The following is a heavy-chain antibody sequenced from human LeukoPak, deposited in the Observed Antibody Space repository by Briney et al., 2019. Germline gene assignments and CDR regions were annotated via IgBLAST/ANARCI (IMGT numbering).Heavy chain of an antibody. V-gene: IGHV3-30-3*01. CDR3: ARDQVGDGDYTHYGMDV. CDR1: GFTFSSYA. J-gene: IGHJ6*02. CDR2: ISYDGSNE. D-gene: IGHD4-17*01. Sequence: PGGSLRLSCAASGFTFSSYAMHWVRQAPGKGLEWVALISYDGSNEYYADSVKGRFTISRDNSKNTLYLQMNSLRAEDTAVYYCARDQVGDGDYTHYGMDVWGQGTTVTVSS.